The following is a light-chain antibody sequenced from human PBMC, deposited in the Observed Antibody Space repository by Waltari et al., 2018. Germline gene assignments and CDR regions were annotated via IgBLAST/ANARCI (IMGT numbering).Light chain of an antibody. CDR3: SSYTTGSTRYV. Sequence: QSALTQPASVSGSPGQSITISCTGTSSDIGAYNFVSWYQKHPGKAPKVMIYDVNNRPSGVSSRFSGSKSGNTASLTISGLQAEDEADYYCSSYTTGSTRYVFGSGTKVT. V-gene: IGLV2-14*03. CDR2: DVN. CDR1: SSDIGAYNF. J-gene: IGLJ1*01.